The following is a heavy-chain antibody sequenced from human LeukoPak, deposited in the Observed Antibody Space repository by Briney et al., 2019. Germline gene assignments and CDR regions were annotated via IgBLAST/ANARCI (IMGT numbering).Heavy chain of an antibody. J-gene: IGHJ4*02. Sequence: GGSLRLSCAASGFTFSSYAMSWVRQAPGKGLEWVSAISGSGGSTYYADSVKGWFTISRDNSKNTLYLQMNSLRAEDTAVYYCARDPTYYDYVWGSYRPQLAFDYWGQGTLVTVSS. CDR3: ARDPTYYDYVWGSYRPQLAFDY. D-gene: IGHD3-16*02. V-gene: IGHV3-23*01. CDR2: ISGSGGST. CDR1: GFTFSSYA.